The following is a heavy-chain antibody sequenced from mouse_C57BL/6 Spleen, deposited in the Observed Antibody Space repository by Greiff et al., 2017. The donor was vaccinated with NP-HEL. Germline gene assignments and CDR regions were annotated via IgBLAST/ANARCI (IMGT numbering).Heavy chain of an antibody. CDR1: GYSITSGYY. J-gene: IGHJ4*01. D-gene: IGHD1-1*01. CDR2: ISYDGSN. Sequence: ESGPGLVKPSQSLSLTCSVTGYSITSGYYWNWIRQFPGNKLEWMGYISYDGSNNYNPSLENRISTTRDTSKNQFFLKLNSMTTEDTATYYCARDLPNYYGSSYDAMDYWGQGTSVTVSS. V-gene: IGHV3-6*01. CDR3: ARDLPNYYGSSYDAMDY.